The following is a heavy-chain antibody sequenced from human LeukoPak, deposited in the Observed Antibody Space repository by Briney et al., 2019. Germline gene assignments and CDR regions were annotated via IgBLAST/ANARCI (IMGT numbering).Heavy chain of an antibody. CDR3: ARDREGFGESYFDY. Sequence: GGSLRLSCAASGFTFSSYAMSWVRQAPGKGLEWVSAISGSGGSTYYADSVKGRFTISRDNSKNTLYLQMNSLRAEDTAMYYCARDREGFGESYFDYWGQGTLVTVSS. CDR2: ISGSGGST. V-gene: IGHV3-23*01. D-gene: IGHD3-10*01. J-gene: IGHJ4*02. CDR1: GFTFSSYA.